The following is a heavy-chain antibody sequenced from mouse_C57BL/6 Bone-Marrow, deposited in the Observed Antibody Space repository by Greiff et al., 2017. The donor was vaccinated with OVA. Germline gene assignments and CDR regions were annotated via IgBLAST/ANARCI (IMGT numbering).Heavy chain of an antibody. CDR1: GYTFTSYW. D-gene: IGHD1-1*01. Sequence: QVQLQQSGAELVRPGTSVKLSCKASGYTFTSYWMHWVKQRPGQGLEWIGVIDPSDSYTNYNQKFKGKATLTVDTSSSTAYMQLSSLTSEDSAVYYCARGDFNYYGSSLLYYGYEDYAMDYWGQGTSVTVSS. CDR2: IDPSDSYT. J-gene: IGHJ4*01. V-gene: IGHV1-59*01. CDR3: ARGDFNYYGSSLLYYGYEDYAMDY.